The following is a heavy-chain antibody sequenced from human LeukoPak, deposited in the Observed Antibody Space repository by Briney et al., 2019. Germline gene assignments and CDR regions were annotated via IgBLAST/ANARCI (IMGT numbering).Heavy chain of an antibody. J-gene: IGHJ4*02. V-gene: IGHV3-30*02. Sequence: GGSLRLSCAASGFTFSSYGMHWVRQAPGKGLEWVALIQYDGSNKYYPDSVKGRLTISRDNSKNTLYLQMNSLRAEDTAVYYCAKGTVRYCSSTGCYIDYWGQGTLVTVSS. CDR2: IQYDGSNK. CDR1: GFTFSSYG. CDR3: AKGTVRYCSSTGCYIDY. D-gene: IGHD2-2*01.